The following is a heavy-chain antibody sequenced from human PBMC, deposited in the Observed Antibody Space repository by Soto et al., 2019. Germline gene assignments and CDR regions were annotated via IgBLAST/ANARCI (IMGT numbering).Heavy chain of an antibody. D-gene: IGHD2-2*01. J-gene: IGHJ5*02. Sequence: SETLSLTCTVSGGSINSGGYYWSWIRQHPGKGLDWIGSIYDRGTTYCNPSLKSRITISIHKSKNQFSLKLRSVTAADTAVYYCASGRTHYAPWGQGTLVTVSS. CDR2: IYDRGTT. CDR3: ASGRTHYAP. V-gene: IGHV4-31*03. CDR1: GGSINSGGYY.